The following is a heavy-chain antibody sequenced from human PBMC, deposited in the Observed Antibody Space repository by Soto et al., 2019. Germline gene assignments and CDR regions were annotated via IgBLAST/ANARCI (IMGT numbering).Heavy chain of an antibody. CDR3: ARRVHSTSPGGGLDV. V-gene: IGHV5-51*03. J-gene: IGHJ6*02. CDR1: GYSFNIYW. CDR2: VYPDDSDT. Sequence: EVQLVQSGAEVKKPGESLKVSCKASGYSFNIYWIGWVRQLPGKGLEWMGVVYPDDSDTIYSPSFQGQVTSSVDKSISTAYLQWSSLKASDTAMYYGARRVHSTSPGGGLDVWGQGTTVTVSS. D-gene: IGHD2-2*01.